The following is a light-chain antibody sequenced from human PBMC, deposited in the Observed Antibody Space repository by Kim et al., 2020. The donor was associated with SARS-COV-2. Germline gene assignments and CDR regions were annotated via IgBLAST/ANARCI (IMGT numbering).Light chain of an antibody. CDR1: SSDVGSYNL. CDR3: CSYTGSSTYV. V-gene: IGLV2-23*02. CDR2: EVS. Sequence: GQSITISCTGTSSDVGSYNLVSWYQQHPGKAPKLMIYEVSKRPSGVSNRLSGSKSGNTASLTISGLQAEDEADYYCCSYTGSSTYVFGTRTKVTVL. J-gene: IGLJ1*01.